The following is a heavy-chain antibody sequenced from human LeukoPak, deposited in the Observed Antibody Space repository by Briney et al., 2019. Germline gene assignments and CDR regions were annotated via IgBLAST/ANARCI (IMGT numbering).Heavy chain of an antibody. V-gene: IGHV3-7*03. Sequence: GGSLRLSCAASGFTFSNAWMSWVRQAPGKGLEWVANIKQDGSEKYYVDSVKGRFTISRDNAKNSLFLQMNSLRAEDTAVYYCARGPLIAAAGTWWGQGTLVTVSS. CDR3: ARGPLIAAAGTW. J-gene: IGHJ4*02. D-gene: IGHD6-13*01. CDR2: IKQDGSEK. CDR1: GFTFSNAW.